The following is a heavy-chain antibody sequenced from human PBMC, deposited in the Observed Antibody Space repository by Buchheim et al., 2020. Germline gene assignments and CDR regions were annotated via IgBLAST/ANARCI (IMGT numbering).Heavy chain of an antibody. CDR2: VSYHGNNK. V-gene: IGHV3-30*18. J-gene: IGHJ4*02. D-gene: IGHD1-26*01. Sequence: QVQLVESGGGVVQPGRSLRLSCAASGFTFSNYAMHWVRQAPGKGLEWVAVVSYHGNNKYYGDSVNGRFTISIDDSENTLRLQMNSLRPDDTAMYYCAKDLYSRYPAGTGTPDDWGQGT. CDR3: AKDLYSRYPAGTGTPDD. CDR1: GFTFSNYA.